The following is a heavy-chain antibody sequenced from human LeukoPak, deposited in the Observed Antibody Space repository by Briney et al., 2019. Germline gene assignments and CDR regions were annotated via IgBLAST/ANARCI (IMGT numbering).Heavy chain of an antibody. J-gene: IGHJ3*02. CDR2: IYYSGST. Sequence: SETLSFTCTVSGGSISSGGYYWSWIRQHPGKGLEWIGYIYYSGSTYYNPSLKSRVTISVDTSKNQFSLKLGSVTAAETAVYYCARDLDDSSGYDAFDIWGQGTMVTVSS. CDR3: ARDLDDSSGYDAFDI. V-gene: IGHV4-31*03. CDR1: GGSISSGGYY. D-gene: IGHD3-22*01.